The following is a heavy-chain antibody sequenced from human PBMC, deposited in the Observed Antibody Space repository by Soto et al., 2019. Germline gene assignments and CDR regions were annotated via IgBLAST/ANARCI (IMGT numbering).Heavy chain of an antibody. Sequence: QVQLQESGPGLVKPSETLSLTCTVSGGSISSYYWSWIRQPPGKGLEWIGYIYYSGSTNYNPSLKTRVTISVDTSKNQFSLKLSSVTAAETAVYYCARGGGLLYFDYWGQGTLVTVSS. CDR2: IYYSGST. D-gene: IGHD1-26*01. J-gene: IGHJ4*02. CDR1: GGSISSYY. V-gene: IGHV4-59*01. CDR3: ARGGGLLYFDY.